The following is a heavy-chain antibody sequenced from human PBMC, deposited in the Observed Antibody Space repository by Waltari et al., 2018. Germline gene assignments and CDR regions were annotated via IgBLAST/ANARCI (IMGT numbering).Heavy chain of an antibody. V-gene: IGHV3-15*01. CDR2: IKSKTGGGTT. CDR3: VKLNTVTAFDY. Sequence: EVQLVESGGGLVKPGEALSSSCAASGLPFREVWMTWVRQAPGKGLEWLGLIKSKTGGGTTNYAAPVKGRFTISRDDSKNTLYLQMDSLKTEDTAVYYCVKLNTVTAFDYWGQGTLVTVSS. D-gene: IGHD2-21*02. J-gene: IGHJ4*02. CDR1: GLPFREVW.